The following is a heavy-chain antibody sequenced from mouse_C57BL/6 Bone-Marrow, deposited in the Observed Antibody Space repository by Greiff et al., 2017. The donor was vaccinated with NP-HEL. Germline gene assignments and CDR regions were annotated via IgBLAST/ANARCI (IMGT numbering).Heavy chain of an antibody. CDR3: ARDGLRDWYFDV. Sequence: QVQLQQPGAELVMPGASVKLSCKASGYTFTSYWMHWVKQRPGQGLEWIGEIDPSDSYTNYNQKFKGKSTLTVDKSSSTAYMQLSSLTSEDSAVYYGARDGLRDWYFDVGGTGTTVTVSA. CDR2: IDPSDSYT. D-gene: IGHD1-1*01. CDR1: GYTFTSYW. V-gene: IGHV1-69*01. J-gene: IGHJ1*03.